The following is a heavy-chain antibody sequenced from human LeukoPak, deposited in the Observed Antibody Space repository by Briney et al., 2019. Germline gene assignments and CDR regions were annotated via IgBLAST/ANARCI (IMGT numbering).Heavy chain of an antibody. D-gene: IGHD4-11*01. CDR3: ARGLGSNDF. CDR1: GYTFASYG. J-gene: IGHJ4*02. Sequence: GASVKVSCKASGYTFASYGISWVRQAPGQGLEWMGWVTIYNGNTNYAQNLQGRVTMTTDTSTSTAYMELRSLRSDDTAIYYCARGLGSNDFWGQGTLVTVSP. CDR2: VTIYNGNT. V-gene: IGHV1-18*01.